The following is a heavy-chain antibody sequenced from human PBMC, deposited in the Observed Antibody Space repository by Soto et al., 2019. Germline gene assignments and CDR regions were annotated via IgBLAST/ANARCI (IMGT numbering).Heavy chain of an antibody. CDR1: GGSISSGDYY. CDR2: IYYSGST. D-gene: IGHD3-3*01. V-gene: IGHV4-30-4*01. CDR3: ARVPLPPYYDFWSGSPQGWFDP. J-gene: IGHJ5*02. Sequence: TLSLTCTVSGGSISSGDYYWSWIRQPPGKGLEWIGYIYYSGSTYYNPSLKSRVTISVDTSKNQFSLKLSSVTAADTAVYYCARVPLPPYYDFWSGSPQGWFDPWGHGTLVTV.